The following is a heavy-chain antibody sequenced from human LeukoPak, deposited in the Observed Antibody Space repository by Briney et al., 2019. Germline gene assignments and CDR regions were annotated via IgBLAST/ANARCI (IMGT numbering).Heavy chain of an antibody. CDR1: GDSVSSDSAA. CDR3: TRSFGYSYDYSYDMDV. D-gene: IGHD5-18*01. J-gene: IGHJ6*02. Sequence: SQTLSLTSAISGDSVSSDSAAWNWIRQSPSRGLEWLGRTYYRSTWYNDYAVSVKSRITINPDTSKNQFSLQLNSVTPEDTAVYYCTRSFGYSYDYSYDMDVWGQGTTVTVSS. V-gene: IGHV6-1*01. CDR2: TYYRSTWYN.